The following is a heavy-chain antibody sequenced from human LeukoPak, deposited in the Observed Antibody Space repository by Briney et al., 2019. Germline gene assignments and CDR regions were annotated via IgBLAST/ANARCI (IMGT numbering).Heavy chain of an antibody. CDR1: GGSFSGYY. D-gene: IGHD3-22*01. CDR2: INHSGST. CDR3: ARGTRYDSSGYDLDLNDY. J-gene: IGHJ4*02. V-gene: IGHV4-34*01. Sequence: SETLSLTCAVYGGSFSGYYWSWIRQPPGKGLEWIGKINHSGSTNYNPSLKSRVTISVDTSKNQFSLKLSSVTAADTAVYYCARGTRYDSSGYDLDLNDYWGQGTLVTVSS.